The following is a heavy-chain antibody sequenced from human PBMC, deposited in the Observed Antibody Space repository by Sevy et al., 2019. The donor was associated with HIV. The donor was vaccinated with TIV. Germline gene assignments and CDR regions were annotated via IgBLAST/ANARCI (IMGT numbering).Heavy chain of an antibody. Sequence: GGSLRLSCAASGFTFSSYSMNWVRQAPGKGLEWVSYISSSSSTIYYADSVKGRFTISRDNAKNSPYLQMNSLRAEDTAVYYCARGMGGYSGHDLPYDYGDYGGFDPWGQGTLVTVSS. J-gene: IGHJ5*02. V-gene: IGHV3-48*01. CDR2: ISSSSSTI. CDR1: GFTFSSYS. CDR3: ARGMGGYSGHDLPYDYGDYGGFDP. D-gene: IGHD5-12*01.